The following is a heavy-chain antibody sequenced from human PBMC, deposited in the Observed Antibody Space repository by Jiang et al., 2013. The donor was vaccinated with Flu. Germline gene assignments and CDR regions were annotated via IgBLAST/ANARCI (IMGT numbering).Heavy chain of an antibody. CDR3: AKACAARPSFDY. CDR2: ISGSGGST. J-gene: IGHJ4*02. V-gene: IGHV3-23*01. D-gene: IGHD6-6*01. Sequence: SAISGSGGSTYYADSVKGRFTISRDNSKNTLYLQMNSLRAEDTAVYYCAKACAARPSFDYWGQGTLVTVSS.